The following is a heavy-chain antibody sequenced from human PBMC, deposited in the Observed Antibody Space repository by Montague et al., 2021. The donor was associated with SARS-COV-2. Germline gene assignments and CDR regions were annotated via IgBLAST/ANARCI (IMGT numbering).Heavy chain of an antibody. Sequence: TLSLTCTVSCGSISSPSYYWNWIRQHPGKGLEFIGFIYNSVSTYYNPSLKSRVSISVDTSKNQFSLKLTSVTAADTAVYYCARDRGRMTTGFLDAFDIWGQGTMVTVSS. D-gene: IGHD4-17*01. CDR2: IYNSVST. V-gene: IGHV4-31*03. CDR1: CGSISSPSYY. CDR3: ARDRGRMTTGFLDAFDI. J-gene: IGHJ3*02.